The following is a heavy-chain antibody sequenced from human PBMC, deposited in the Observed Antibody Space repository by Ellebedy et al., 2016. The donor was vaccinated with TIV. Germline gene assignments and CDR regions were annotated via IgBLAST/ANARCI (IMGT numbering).Heavy chain of an antibody. D-gene: IGHD6-13*01. CDR2: INPDSGGT. CDR1: GYTFTAYY. J-gene: IGHJ6*02. CDR3: ARVIRGSSGMDV. Sequence: ASVKVSCKASGYTFTAYYIHWVRQAPGQGLEWMGWINPDSGGTNFAQKFQGRVTMTRDTSVNTAYMDLRRLESDDTAVYYCARVIRGSSGMDVWGQGTTVTVS. V-gene: IGHV1-2*02.